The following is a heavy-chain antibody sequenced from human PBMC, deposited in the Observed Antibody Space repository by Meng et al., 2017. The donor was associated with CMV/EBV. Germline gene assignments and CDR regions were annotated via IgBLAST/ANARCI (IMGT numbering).Heavy chain of an antibody. J-gene: IGHJ6*02. D-gene: IGHD3-3*01. CDR2: INRGDSVI. Sequence: GGSLRLSCAASGFTFSNAWMSWVRQAPGKGLEWLSHINRGDSVIAYADSVRGRFTISRDIAKNSLYLQMNSLRVEDTALYYCTKDQGISGYSMDVWGQGTTVTVSS. CDR1: GFTFSNAW. CDR3: TKDQGISGYSMDV. V-gene: IGHV3-11*04.